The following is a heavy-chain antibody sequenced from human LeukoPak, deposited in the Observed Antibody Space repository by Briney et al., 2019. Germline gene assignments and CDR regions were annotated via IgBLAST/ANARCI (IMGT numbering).Heavy chain of an antibody. CDR2: IIPILGIA. J-gene: IGHJ4*02. V-gene: IGHV1-69*04. Sequence: SVKASCKASGGTFSSYAISWVRQAPGQGLEWMGRIIPILGIANYAQKFQGRVTITADKSTSTAYMELRSLRSDDTAVYYCARDLGYSYGTELDYWGQGTLVTVSS. CDR1: GGTFSSYA. CDR3: ARDLGYSYGTELDY. D-gene: IGHD5-18*01.